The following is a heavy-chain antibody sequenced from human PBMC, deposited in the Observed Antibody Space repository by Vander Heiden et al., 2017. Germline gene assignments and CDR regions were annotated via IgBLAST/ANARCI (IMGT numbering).Heavy chain of an antibody. CDR2: IYYSDNT. CDR3: ARLLTSHWGGAFDY. V-gene: IGHV4-39*01. D-gene: IGHD2-2*01. Sequence: QLQLQESGPGLVKPSEPLSLTCTVSRCSISSGSHHWGWIRQPPGKGLEWIGSIYYSDNTYDNPSLKSRVTISTDTSKNQFSLELSSVTAADTAMYYWARLLTSHWGGAFDYWGQGTLVTVSS. J-gene: IGHJ4*02. CDR1: RCSISSGSHH.